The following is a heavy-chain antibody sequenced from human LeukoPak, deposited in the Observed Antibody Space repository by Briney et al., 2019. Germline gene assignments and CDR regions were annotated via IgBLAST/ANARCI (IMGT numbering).Heavy chain of an antibody. CDR1: GGSISSGGYY. V-gene: IGHV4-31*03. CDR3: ARAPYSHGFYYYPMDV. CDR2: IYYSGST. J-gene: IGHJ6*02. D-gene: IGHD5-12*01. Sequence: SETLSLTCTVSGGSISSGGYYWSWIRQHPGKGLEWIGYIYYSGSTYYNPSLKSRVTISVDTSKNQFSLKLSSVTAADTAVYYCARAPYSHGFYYYPMDVWGQGTTVTVSS.